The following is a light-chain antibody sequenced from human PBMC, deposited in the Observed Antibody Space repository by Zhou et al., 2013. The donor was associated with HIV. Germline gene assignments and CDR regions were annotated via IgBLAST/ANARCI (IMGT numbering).Light chain of an antibody. CDR2: GAA. Sequence: EIVMTQSPATLSVSPGERATLSCRASQSVSSKLAWYQQKPGQAPRLLIYGAATRATGIPARFSGSGSGTEFTLTISSLQSEDFAVYYCQQYNNWLWTFGRRDQGGNQT. V-gene: IGKV3-15*01. CDR3: QQYNNWLWT. J-gene: IGKJ1*01. CDR1: QSVSSK.